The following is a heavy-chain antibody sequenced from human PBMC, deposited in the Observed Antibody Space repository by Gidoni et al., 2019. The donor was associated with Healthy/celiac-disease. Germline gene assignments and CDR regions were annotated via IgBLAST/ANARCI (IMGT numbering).Heavy chain of an antibody. Sequence: EVQLVESGGGLVQPGGYLRLSCAASRFPVSSNYMRWVRQAPGKGLEWVSVIYSGGSTYYADSVKGRFTISRDNSKNTLYLQMNSLRAEDTAVYYCARAPGGYSGSYFPFDYWGQGTLVTVSS. D-gene: IGHD1-26*01. CDR1: RFPVSSNY. CDR2: IYSGGST. V-gene: IGHV3-66*01. CDR3: ARAPGGYSGSYFPFDY. J-gene: IGHJ4*02.